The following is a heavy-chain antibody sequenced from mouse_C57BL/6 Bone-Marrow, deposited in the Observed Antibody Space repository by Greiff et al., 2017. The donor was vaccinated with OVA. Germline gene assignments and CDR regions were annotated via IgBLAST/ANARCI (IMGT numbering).Heavy chain of an antibody. CDR3: ARYTVAKGY. CDR2: IYPGDGDT. D-gene: IGHD1-1*01. CDR1: GYAFSSSW. Sequence: VQLQQSGPELVKPGASVKISCKASGYAFSSSWMNWVKQRPGKGLEWIGRIYPGDGDTNYNGKFKGKATLTADKSSSTAYMQLSSLTSEDSAVYFCARYTVAKGYWGQGTTLTVSS. V-gene: IGHV1-82*01. J-gene: IGHJ2*01.